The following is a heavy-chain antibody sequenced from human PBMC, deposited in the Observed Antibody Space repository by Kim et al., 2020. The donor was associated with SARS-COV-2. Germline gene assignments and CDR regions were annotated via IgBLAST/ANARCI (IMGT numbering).Heavy chain of an antibody. CDR3: ARGLGVGATNADY. Sequence: GGSLRLSCAASGFTFSNYAMSWVRQAPGKGLEWVSAVGAGHSTYYADSVKGRFTISRDNSKNTLSLQMVSLRVEDTAVFYCARGLGVGATNADYWGQGT. CDR1: GFTFSNYA. J-gene: IGHJ4*02. CDR2: VGAGHST. V-gene: IGHV3-23*01. D-gene: IGHD1-26*01.